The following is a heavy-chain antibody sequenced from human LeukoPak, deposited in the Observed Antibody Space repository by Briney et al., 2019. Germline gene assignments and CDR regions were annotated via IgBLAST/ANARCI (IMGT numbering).Heavy chain of an antibody. D-gene: IGHD6-19*01. CDR2: MNPDSGNT. CDR3: ARGTPSGWYGAVY. Sequence: ASVKVSCKASEYTFTSYDINWVRQATGQGLEWMGRMNPDSGNTGYAQKFQGRVTMTRNTSINTAYMELSSLRSEDTAVYYCARGTPSGWYGAVYWGQGTLVTVSS. CDR1: EYTFTSYD. V-gene: IGHV1-8*01. J-gene: IGHJ4*02.